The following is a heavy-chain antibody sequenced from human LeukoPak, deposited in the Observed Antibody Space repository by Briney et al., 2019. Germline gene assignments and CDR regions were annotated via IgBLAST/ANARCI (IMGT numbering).Heavy chain of an antibody. CDR3: ARLRGNYFPDY. Sequence: PSETLSLTCTVSGGSMSGYYWTWIRQPPGKGLEWIAYIHYTGSTNYNPFLKSRVTISVDTSKNQFSLRLTSVTAADTAVYYCARLRGNYFPDYWGQGTLVTVSS. CDR2: IHYTGST. D-gene: IGHD4-11*01. J-gene: IGHJ4*02. V-gene: IGHV4-59*01. CDR1: GGSMSGYY.